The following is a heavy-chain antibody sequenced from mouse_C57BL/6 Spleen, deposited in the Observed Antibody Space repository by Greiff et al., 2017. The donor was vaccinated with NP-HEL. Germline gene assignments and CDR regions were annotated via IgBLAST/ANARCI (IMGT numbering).Heavy chain of an antibody. CDR3: ARQGVTTVVVPYAMDY. Sequence: VQLQQSGPELVKPGASVKISCKASGYAFSSSWMNWVKQRPGKGLEWIGRIYPGDGDTNYNGKFKGKATLTAAKSSSTAYMQLSSLTSEDSAVYFCARQGVTTVVVPYAMDYWGQGTSVTVSS. D-gene: IGHD1-1*01. CDR1: GYAFSSSW. J-gene: IGHJ4*01. CDR2: IYPGDGDT. V-gene: IGHV1-82*01.